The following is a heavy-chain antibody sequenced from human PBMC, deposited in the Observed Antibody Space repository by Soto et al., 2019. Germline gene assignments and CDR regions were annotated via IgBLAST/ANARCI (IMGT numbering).Heavy chain of an antibody. V-gene: IGHV1-69*01. CDR2: IIPIFGTA. J-gene: IGHJ6*02. CDR1: GGTFSSYA. D-gene: IGHD1-7*01. Sequence: QVQLVQSGAEVKKPGSSVKVSCKASGGTFSSYAISWVRQAPGQGLEWMGGIIPIFGTANYAQKFQGRVTITADESTSTAYMELSSLRSEDKAVYYCARDSNLIAGTTYYDGMDVWGQGTTVTVSS. CDR3: ARDSNLIAGTTYYDGMDV.